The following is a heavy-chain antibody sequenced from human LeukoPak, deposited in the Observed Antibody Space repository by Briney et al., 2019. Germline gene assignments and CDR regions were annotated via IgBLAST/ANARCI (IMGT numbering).Heavy chain of an antibody. CDR2: TYYRSKWYN. Sequence: SQTLSPTCAISGDSVSSNSGAWNWIRQSPSRGLEWLGRTYYRSKWYNDYAASVKSRISIKPVTSTNQFSLQLNSVTPEDTAVYYCARVVQFYFDYWGQGTLVTVSS. V-gene: IGHV6-1*01. CDR1: GDSVSSNSGA. CDR3: ARVVQFYFDY. J-gene: IGHJ4*02.